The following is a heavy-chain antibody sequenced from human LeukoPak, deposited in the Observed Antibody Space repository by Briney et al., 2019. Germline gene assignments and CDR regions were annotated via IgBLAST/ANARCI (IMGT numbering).Heavy chain of an antibody. CDR3: ARDPGEWELLFDY. CDR2: IKQDGSEK. J-gene: IGHJ4*02. Sequence: PGGSLRLSCAASGFTFSSYGMHWVRQAPGKGLEWVANIKQDGSEKYYVDSVKGRFTISRDNAKNSLYLQMNSLRAEDTAVYYCARDPGEWELLFDYWGQGTLVTVSS. V-gene: IGHV3-7*01. D-gene: IGHD1-26*01. CDR1: GFTFSSYG.